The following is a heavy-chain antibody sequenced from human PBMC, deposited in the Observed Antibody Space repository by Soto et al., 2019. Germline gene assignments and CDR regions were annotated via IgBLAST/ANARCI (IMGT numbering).Heavy chain of an antibody. V-gene: IGHV4-59*01. D-gene: IGHD6-13*01. Sequence: QVQLQESGPGLVKPSETLSLTCTVSGGSISSYYWSWIRQPPGKGLEWIGYIYYSGSTNYNPSLKSRVTISVDTSKNQFSLKLSSVTAADTAVYYCASADIAAAGRVFDYWGQGTLVTVSS. CDR1: GGSISSYY. CDR2: IYYSGST. J-gene: IGHJ4*02. CDR3: ASADIAAAGRVFDY.